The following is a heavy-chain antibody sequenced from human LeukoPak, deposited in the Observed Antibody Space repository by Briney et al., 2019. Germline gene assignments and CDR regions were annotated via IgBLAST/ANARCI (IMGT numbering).Heavy chain of an antibody. V-gene: IGHV3-23*01. CDR3: VKDIQLST. CDR2: IGSSGGST. D-gene: IGHD5-24*01. J-gene: IGHJ3*01. CDR1: GFNFITAA. Sequence: KPGGSLRLSSAASGFNFITAAMAWVRQAPGKGLEWVSLIGSSGGSTYYADSVKGRFTISRDNSNHTLSLQMNSLRVEDTAVYYCVKDIQLSTWGLGTMVTVSS.